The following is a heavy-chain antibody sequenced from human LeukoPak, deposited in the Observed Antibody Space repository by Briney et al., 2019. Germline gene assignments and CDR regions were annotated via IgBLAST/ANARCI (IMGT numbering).Heavy chain of an antibody. D-gene: IGHD2-2*01. CDR2: IYTSGST. J-gene: IGHJ6*02. CDR3: ARVHPQYCSSTSCYRGYGMDV. V-gene: IGHV4-4*07. CDR1: GGSISSYY. Sequence: SETLSLTCTVPGGSISSYYWSWIRQPAGKGLEWIGRIYTSGSTNYNPSLKSRVTMSVDTSKNQFSLKLSSVTAADTAVYYCARVHPQYCSSTSCYRGYGMDVWGQGTTVTVSS.